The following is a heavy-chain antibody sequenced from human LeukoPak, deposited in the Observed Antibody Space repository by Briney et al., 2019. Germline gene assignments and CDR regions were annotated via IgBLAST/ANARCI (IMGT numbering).Heavy chain of an antibody. CDR1: GGTFSSYA. CDR2: IIPIFGTA. CDR3: ARVGGETPDLWSGYYTN. V-gene: IGHV1-69*13. J-gene: IGHJ4*02. Sequence: ASVKVSCKASGGTFSSYAISWVRQAPGQGLEWMGGIIPIFGTANYAQKFQGRVTITADESTSTAYMELSSLRSEDTAVYYCARVGGETPDLWSGYYTNWGQGTLVTVSS. D-gene: IGHD3-3*01.